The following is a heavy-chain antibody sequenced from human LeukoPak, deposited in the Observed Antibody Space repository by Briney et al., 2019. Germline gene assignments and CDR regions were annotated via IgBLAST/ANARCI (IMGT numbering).Heavy chain of an antibody. CDR3: ATLGRVDVADY. CDR1: GFTFSSYA. J-gene: IGHJ4*02. CDR2: ISGSGGST. Sequence: TGGSLRLSCAASGFTFSSYAMSWVRQAPGKGLEWVSAISGSGGSTYYADSVKGRFTISRDNAKNTLYLQMNSLRAEDTAVYYCATLGRVDVADYWGQGTLVTVSS. V-gene: IGHV3-23*01. D-gene: IGHD7-27*01.